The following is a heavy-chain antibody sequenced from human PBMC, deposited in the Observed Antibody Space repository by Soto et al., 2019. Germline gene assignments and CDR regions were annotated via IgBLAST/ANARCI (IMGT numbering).Heavy chain of an antibody. J-gene: IGHJ4*02. V-gene: IGHV1-18*01. D-gene: IGHD1-26*01. CDR2: INTYEGDT. CDR3: ARRDMSRGLQPTY. Sequence: ASVKVSCKASGYTITTYGISWVRQAPGQGLEWMGWINTYEGDTHYAQKLQGRVTMTTDTSTNTAHMELRSLGSDDTAVYYCARRDMSRGLQPTYWGQGTLVTVSS. CDR1: GYTITTYG.